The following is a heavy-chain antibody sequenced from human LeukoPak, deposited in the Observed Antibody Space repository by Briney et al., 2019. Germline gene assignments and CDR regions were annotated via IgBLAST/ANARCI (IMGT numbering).Heavy chain of an antibody. J-gene: IGHJ4*02. CDR1: GGSISNYY. CDR2: IYTSGST. Sequence: SETLSLTCTVTGGSISNYYWSWIRQPPGKGLEWIGYIYTSGSTNCNPSLKSRVTMSIDTSKNRFSLKLSSVTAADTAVYYCARGGWDLELDYWGQGILVTVSS. CDR3: ARGGWDLELDY. D-gene: IGHD3-10*01. V-gene: IGHV4-59*01.